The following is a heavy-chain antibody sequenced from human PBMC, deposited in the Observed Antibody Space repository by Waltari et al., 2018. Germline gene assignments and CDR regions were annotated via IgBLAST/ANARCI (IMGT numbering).Heavy chain of an antibody. J-gene: IGHJ4*02. CDR2: INHNSGNT. CDR1: GYTLTRYS. D-gene: IGHD2-2*01. Sequence: VQLVQSGAEVKKPGASVRVSCKASGYTLTRYSINWGRQATGTGLEWVGGINHNSGNTDYAQKFKGRVTMTRNTSISTAYMELSSLRAEDTAVYYCASDGSNNGDNWGQGTLVTVSS. CDR3: ASDGSNNGDN. V-gene: IGHV1-8*01.